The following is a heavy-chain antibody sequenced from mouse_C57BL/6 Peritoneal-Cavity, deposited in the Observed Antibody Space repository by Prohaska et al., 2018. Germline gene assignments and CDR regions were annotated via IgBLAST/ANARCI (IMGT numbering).Heavy chain of an antibody. Sequence: SCKASGYPFTDYYINWVKQRPGQGMEWVGWSCTGSGSTYYKEKFKGKATLTVDKSSSTAYMLLSRLTSEDSAVYFCARGVTTTWGQGTLDTVSA. CDR3: ARGVTTT. CDR1: GYPFTDYY. J-gene: IGHJ3*01. CDR2: SCTGSGST. V-gene: IGHV1-75*01. D-gene: IGHD2-3*01.